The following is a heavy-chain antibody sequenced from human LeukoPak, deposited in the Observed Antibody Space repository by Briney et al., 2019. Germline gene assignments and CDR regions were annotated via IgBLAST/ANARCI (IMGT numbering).Heavy chain of an antibody. V-gene: IGHV1-46*01. CDR2: INPSGGST. Sequence: ASVKVSCKASGYTFTGYYIHWVRQAPGQGPEWMGIINPSGGSTSYAQKFQGRVTMTRDMSTNTVYMELSSLRSDDTAVYYCARDGISRYGAFDIWGHGTMITVSS. D-gene: IGHD5-18*01. CDR3: ARDGISRYGAFDI. J-gene: IGHJ3*02. CDR1: GYTFTGYY.